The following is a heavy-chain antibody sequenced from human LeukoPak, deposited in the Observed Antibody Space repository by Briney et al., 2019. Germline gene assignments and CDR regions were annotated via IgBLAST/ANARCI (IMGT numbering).Heavy chain of an antibody. CDR3: ARRYSYESWFDP. Sequence: ASVKVSCKASGYTFTSYGISWVRPAPGQGLEWMGWISAYNGNTNYAQKLQGRVTMTTDTSTSTAYMELRSLRSDDTAVYYCARRYSYESWFDPWGQGTLVTVSS. CDR2: ISAYNGNT. CDR1: GYTFTSYG. J-gene: IGHJ5*02. D-gene: IGHD5-18*01. V-gene: IGHV1-18*01.